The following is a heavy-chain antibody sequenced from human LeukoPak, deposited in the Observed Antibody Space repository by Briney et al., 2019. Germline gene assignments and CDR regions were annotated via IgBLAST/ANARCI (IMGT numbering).Heavy chain of an antibody. D-gene: IGHD3-10*01. CDR3: ARAAMVRGVISWFDP. CDR2: IYHSGSA. J-gene: IGHJ5*02. Sequence: SETLSLTCTVSGYSISSGYYWGWIRQPPGKGLEWIGSIYHSGSAYYNPSLKSRVTISVDTSKNQFSLKLSSVTAADTAVYYCARAAMVRGVISWFDPWGQGTLVTVSS. V-gene: IGHV4-38-2*02. CDR1: GYSISSGYY.